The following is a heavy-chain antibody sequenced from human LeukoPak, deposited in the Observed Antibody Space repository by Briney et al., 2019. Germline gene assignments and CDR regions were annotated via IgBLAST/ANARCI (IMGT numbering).Heavy chain of an antibody. V-gene: IGHV1-2*02. J-gene: IGHJ5*02. CDR3: ARDYGDYLSNWFDP. CDR1: GYTFTGYY. Sequence: ASVKVSRKASGYTFTGYYMHWVRQAPGQGLEWMGWINPNSGGTNYAQKFQGRVTMTRDTSISTAYMELSRLRSDDTAVYYCARDYGDYLSNWFDPWGQGTLVTVSS. CDR2: INPNSGGT. D-gene: IGHD4-17*01.